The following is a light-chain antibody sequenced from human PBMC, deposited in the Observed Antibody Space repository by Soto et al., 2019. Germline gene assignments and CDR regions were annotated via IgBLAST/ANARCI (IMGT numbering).Light chain of an antibody. Sequence: DIVLTQSPDSLAVSLGERATINCKSSQSILYSSNNKNSLVWSQQRPGQPPKVLIYWGSAREFGVPDRFSGSGSGTDFTLTISSLQAEDVAVYYCQQYFTTPRTFGQGTKVEIK. J-gene: IGKJ1*01. CDR2: WGS. CDR3: QQYFTTPRT. CDR1: QSILYSSNNKNS. V-gene: IGKV4-1*01.